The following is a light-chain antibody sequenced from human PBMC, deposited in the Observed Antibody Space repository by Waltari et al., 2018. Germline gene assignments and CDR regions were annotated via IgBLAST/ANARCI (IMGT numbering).Light chain of an antibody. CDR3: QQYNDYSWT. Sequence: DIQMTQSPSTLSASVGDRVILTCRASQNILRYLAWYQQKPGKAPTLLIYRASNLETGVPSRFSGSGSGKEFTLTISSLQPDDFATYYCQQYNDYSWTFGQGTKVEI. CDR2: RAS. CDR1: QNILRY. J-gene: IGKJ1*01. V-gene: IGKV1-5*03.